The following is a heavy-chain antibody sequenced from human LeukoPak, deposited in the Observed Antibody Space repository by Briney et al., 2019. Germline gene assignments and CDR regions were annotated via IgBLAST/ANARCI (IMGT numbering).Heavy chain of an antibody. J-gene: IGHJ4*02. D-gene: IGHD3-10*01. CDR3: ARDYYASGSHDY. Sequence: GGSLTLSCAASGFTSSTYCMTWVRHAQGKGLEWEGNIKPDGRETYFVDSVKGRFSISRDNAQNSLYLQMNSLRAEDTALYYCARDYYASGSHDYWGQGTLVTVSS. CDR1: GFTSSTYC. V-gene: IGHV3-7*04. CDR2: IKPDGRET.